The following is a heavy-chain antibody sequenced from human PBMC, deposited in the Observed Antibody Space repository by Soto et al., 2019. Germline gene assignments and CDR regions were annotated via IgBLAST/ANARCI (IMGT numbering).Heavy chain of an antibody. CDR1: GGSVSSSNW. CDR2: IYHSGST. D-gene: IGHD4-17*01. J-gene: IGHJ4*02. CDR3: ARVDGDYGEPI. V-gene: IGHV4-4*02. Sequence: QVQLHESGPGLVKPSGTLSLICVVSGGSVSSSNWWTWVRQPPGKGLEWIGEIYHSGSTNYNPSLKSRVTMSVDKSKNQFSLKLSSVTAADTAVYYCARVDGDYGEPIWGQGTQVTVSS.